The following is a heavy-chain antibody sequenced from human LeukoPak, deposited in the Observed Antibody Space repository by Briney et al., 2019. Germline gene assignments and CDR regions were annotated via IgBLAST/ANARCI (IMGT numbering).Heavy chain of an antibody. V-gene: IGHV3-53*01. J-gene: IGHJ4*02. CDR3: AKDIAVAGTFFDY. CDR2: IYSGGTT. CDR1: GFTVSGNY. Sequence: GGSLRLSCAVSGFTVSGNYMSWVRQAPGKGLEWVSLIYSGGTTYYADSVKGRFTISRDNSKNPLYLQMNSLRAEDTAVYYCAKDIAVAGTFFDYWGQGTLVTVSS. D-gene: IGHD6-19*01.